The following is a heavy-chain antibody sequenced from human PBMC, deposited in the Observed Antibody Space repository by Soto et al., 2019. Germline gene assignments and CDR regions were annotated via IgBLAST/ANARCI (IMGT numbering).Heavy chain of an antibody. CDR2: IIPIFGTA. CDR3: ARDKLASAGTGWFDP. V-gene: IGHV1-69*01. Sequence: QVQLVQSGAEVKKPGSSVKVSCKASGGTFSSYAISWVRQAPGQGLEWMGGIIPIFGTATYAQKFQGRVTITADESTSTAYMELSSLRSEDTAVYYCARDKLASAGTGWFDPWGQGTLVTVSS. CDR1: GGTFSSYA. J-gene: IGHJ5*02. D-gene: IGHD6-13*01.